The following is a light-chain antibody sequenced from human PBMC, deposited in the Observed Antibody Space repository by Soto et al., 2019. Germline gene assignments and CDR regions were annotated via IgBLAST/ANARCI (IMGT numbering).Light chain of an antibody. V-gene: IGKV1-39*01. CDR3: QQSYSTPPS. CDR1: QSISSY. J-gene: IGKJ2*01. CDR2: AAS. Sequence: DIQMTQSPSSLSASVGDRVTITCRASQSISSYLNWYQQKPGKAPKLLIYAASSLQSGVPSRFSGSGSGTDFTLTIGSLQPKDFATYYCQQSYSTPPSFGRGTKLEIK.